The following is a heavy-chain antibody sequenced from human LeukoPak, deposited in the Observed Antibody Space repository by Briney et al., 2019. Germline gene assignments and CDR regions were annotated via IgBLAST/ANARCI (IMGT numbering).Heavy chain of an antibody. J-gene: IGHJ4*02. Sequence: SETLSLTCTVSGGSISSGSYYWSWSRQPARKGLEWIGRIYTSGSTNFNPSLKSRVTISVDTSKNQFSLKLSSVTAADTVVYYCASRVIFGVVIRDYWGQGTLVTVSS. V-gene: IGHV4-61*02. D-gene: IGHD3-3*01. CDR1: GGSISSGSYY. CDR3: ASRVIFGVVIRDY. CDR2: IYTSGST.